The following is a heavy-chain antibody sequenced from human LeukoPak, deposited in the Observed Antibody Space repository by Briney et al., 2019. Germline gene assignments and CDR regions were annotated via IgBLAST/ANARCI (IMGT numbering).Heavy chain of an antibody. V-gene: IGHV4-4*07. CDR3: AREALHYDILTGYSTSGVDY. D-gene: IGHD3-9*01. CDR2: IYSSGST. Sequence: SDTLSLTCIVSGGSISSYYWTWIRQPAGKGLEWIGRIYSSGSTKYNPSLKSRVTMSVDTSRNQFSLRLNSVTAADTAVYFCAREALHYDILTGYSTSGVDYWGQGTLVTVSS. CDR1: GGSISSYY. J-gene: IGHJ4*02.